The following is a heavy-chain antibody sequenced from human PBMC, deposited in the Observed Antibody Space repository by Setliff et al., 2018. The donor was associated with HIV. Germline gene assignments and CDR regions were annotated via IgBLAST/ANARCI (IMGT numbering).Heavy chain of an antibody. CDR1: GGSISSVSYY. Sequence: SETLSLTCTVSGGSISSVSYYWGWIRQPPGKGLEWIGNIYYTGSTYYNPSLRSRVTISVDTSKNQFSLKLSSVTAADTAVYYCERYAYLHGYNWFDPWGHGTLGTVS. CDR2: IYYTGST. V-gene: IGHV4-39*01. J-gene: IGHJ5*02. CDR3: ERYAYLHGYNWFDP.